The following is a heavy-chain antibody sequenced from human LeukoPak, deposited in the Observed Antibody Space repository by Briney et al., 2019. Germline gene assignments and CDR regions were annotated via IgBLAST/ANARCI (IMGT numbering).Heavy chain of an antibody. CDR2: IKSKTDGGTT. Sequence: GGSLRLSCAASGFTFSNAWMSWVRQAPGKGLEWVGRIKSKTDGGTTDYAAPVKGRFTISRDDSKNTLYLQMNSLKTEDTAVYYCTTKTFYSSSSRWVEGFDYWGQGTLVTVSS. CDR3: TTKTFYSSSSRWVEGFDY. J-gene: IGHJ4*02. D-gene: IGHD6-6*01. V-gene: IGHV3-15*01. CDR1: GFTFSNAW.